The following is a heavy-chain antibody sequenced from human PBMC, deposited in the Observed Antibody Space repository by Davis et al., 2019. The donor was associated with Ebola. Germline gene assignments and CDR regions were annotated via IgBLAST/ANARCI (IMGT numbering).Heavy chain of an antibody. CDR2: INHSGST. V-gene: IGHV4-34*01. CDR3: ARASAAVAGDAFDI. J-gene: IGHJ3*02. D-gene: IGHD6-19*01. CDR1: GASFSGYY. Sequence: MPSETLSLTCAVYGASFSGYYWSWIRQPPGKGLEWIGEINHSGSTNYNPSLKSRVTISVDTSKNQFSLKLSSVTAADTAVYYCARASAAVAGDAFDIWGQGTMVTVSS.